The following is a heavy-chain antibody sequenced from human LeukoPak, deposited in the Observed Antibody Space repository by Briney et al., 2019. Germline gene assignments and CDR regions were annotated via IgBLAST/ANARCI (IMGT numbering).Heavy chain of an antibody. D-gene: IGHD1-14*01. Sequence: GGSLRLSCAASGFTFSSYSMNWVRQAPGKGLEWVSYISSSSSTIYYADSVKGRFTISRDNAKNSLYLQMNSLRAEDTAVYYCARQYRLTVQPFDCWGQGTLVTVSS. CDR2: ISSSSSTI. V-gene: IGHV3-48*01. CDR1: GFTFSSYS. CDR3: ARQYRLTVQPFDC. J-gene: IGHJ4*02.